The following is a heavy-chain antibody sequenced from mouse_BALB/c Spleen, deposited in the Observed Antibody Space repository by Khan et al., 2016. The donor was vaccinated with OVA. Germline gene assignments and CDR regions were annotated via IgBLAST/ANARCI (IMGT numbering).Heavy chain of an antibody. D-gene: IGHD1-2*01. CDR1: GFTFSDYG. Sequence: EVELVESGGGLVQPGGSRKLSCAASGFTFSDYGMAWVRQAPGKGPEWVAFISDLAYTIYYGDAVTGRFTLSRENAKNTLYLEMNSLRSEDTSIYYCARGGGTAPFAYWGLGTLVTVSA. V-gene: IGHV5-15*02. J-gene: IGHJ3*01. CDR3: ARGGGTAPFAY. CDR2: ISDLAYTI.